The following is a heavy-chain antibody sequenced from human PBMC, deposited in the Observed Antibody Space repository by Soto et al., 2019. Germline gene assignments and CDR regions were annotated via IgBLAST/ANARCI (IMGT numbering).Heavy chain of an antibody. CDR2: VSYDGNNK. J-gene: IGHJ2*01. D-gene: IGHD3-22*01. Sequence: QVQLVESGGGVIQPGRSLRLSCAASGFTFSTYAVHWVRQAPGKGLEWVTVVSYDGNNKYYADSVKGRFTISRDSSQNTLYLQMNSLRAEDTALYYCARGYYYDGTGLKGPFDLWGRGTLVTVSS. CDR3: ARGYYYDGTGLKGPFDL. V-gene: IGHV3-30*04. CDR1: GFTFSTYA.